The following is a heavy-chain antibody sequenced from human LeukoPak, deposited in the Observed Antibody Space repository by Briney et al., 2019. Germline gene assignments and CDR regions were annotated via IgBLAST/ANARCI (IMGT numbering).Heavy chain of an antibody. V-gene: IGHV3-30*18. CDR3: AKSSPEWLVRYFQH. D-gene: IGHD6-19*01. CDR1: GFTLSNYG. J-gene: IGHJ1*01. CDR2: ISYDGSNK. Sequence: GGSLRLSCAVSGFTLSNYGMHWVRQAPGKGLEWVAVISYDGSNKYYADSVKGRFTISRDNSKNTLYLQMNSLRAEDTAVYYCAKSSPEWLVRYFQHWGQGTLVTVSS.